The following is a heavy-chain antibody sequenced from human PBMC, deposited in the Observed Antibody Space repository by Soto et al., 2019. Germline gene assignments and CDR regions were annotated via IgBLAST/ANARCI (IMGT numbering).Heavy chain of an antibody. CDR2: IISTFGTP. Sequence: QVQLVQSGAELKKPGSSVKVSCRASGASFSISVFNWVRQAPGQGLEWMGGIISTFGTPNYSQKFQGRVTISADESSSTGYMELNNLRSDDTAIYYCAGDLGGGYEPGDYWGQGTQVTVSS. D-gene: IGHD5-12*01. V-gene: IGHV1-69*12. J-gene: IGHJ4*02. CDR3: AGDLGGGYEPGDY. CDR1: GASFSISV.